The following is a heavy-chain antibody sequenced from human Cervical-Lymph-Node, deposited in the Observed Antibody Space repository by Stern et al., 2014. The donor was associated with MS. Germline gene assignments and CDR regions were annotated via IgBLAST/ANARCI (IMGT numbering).Heavy chain of an antibody. CDR1: GFTFRDYT. V-gene: IGHV3-43*01. CDR2: ISWDGLTT. D-gene: IGHD4-17*01. J-gene: IGHJ4*02. Sequence: EVHLVESGGVVVQPGGSLRLSCAASGFTFRDYTMHWVRQAPGKGLEWVSLISWDGLTTYYADSVQGRFTISRDNSKNSLYLHMDSLKTDDTALYHCVKSRVGGDYGHTDYWGQGTLVTVSS. CDR3: VKSRVGGDYGHTDY.